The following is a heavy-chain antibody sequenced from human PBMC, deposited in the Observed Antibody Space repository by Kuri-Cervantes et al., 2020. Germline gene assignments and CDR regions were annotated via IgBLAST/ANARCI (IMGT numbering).Heavy chain of an antibody. CDR1: GFTFSSYA. CDR2: ISYDGSNK. Sequence: SCAASGFTFSSYAMHWVRQAPGKGLEWVAVISYDGSNKYYADSVKGRFTISRDNSKNTLYLQMNSLRAEDTAVYYCAKVPLAVAGTGPLVYFQHWGRGTLVTVSS. V-gene: IGHV3-30*07. CDR3: AKVPLAVAGTGPLVYFQH. J-gene: IGHJ1*01. D-gene: IGHD6-19*01.